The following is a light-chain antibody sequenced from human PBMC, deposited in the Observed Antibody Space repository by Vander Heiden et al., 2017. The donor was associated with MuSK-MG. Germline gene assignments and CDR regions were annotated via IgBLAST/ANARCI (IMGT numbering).Light chain of an antibody. Sequence: QSVLTQPPSASGTPGQRVTISCSGSSSNLGSNTVNWYQQLSGTAPKLLIFVNNQRPSGVPDRISGSKSGTSASLAISGLQSEDEAHYYCATWDDSLNGFVFGGGTRLTVL. J-gene: IGLJ2*01. V-gene: IGLV1-44*01. CDR3: ATWDDSLNGFV. CDR1: SSNLGSNT. CDR2: VNN.